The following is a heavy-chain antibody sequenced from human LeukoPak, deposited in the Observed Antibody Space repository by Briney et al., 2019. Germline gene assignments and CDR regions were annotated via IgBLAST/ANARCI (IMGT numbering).Heavy chain of an antibody. CDR3: AKGARGHCTGVKCYPFDY. CDR1: GFTYANYA. Sequence: PGGSLRLSCVASGFTYANYATNWVRQAPGKRLEWVASITGTGGRGGIYYADSVKGRFTISRDNSKNTLFLQMSSLRAEDTAVYHCAKGARGHCTGVKCYPFDYWGQGTVVTVSS. D-gene: IGHD2-8*02. V-gene: IGHV3-23*01. CDR2: ITGTGGRGGI. J-gene: IGHJ4*02.